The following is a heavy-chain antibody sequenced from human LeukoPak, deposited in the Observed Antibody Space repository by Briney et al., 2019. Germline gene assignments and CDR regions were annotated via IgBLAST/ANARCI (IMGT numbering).Heavy chain of an antibody. V-gene: IGHV3-48*03. Sequence: GGSLRLSCAASGLTFSSYEMNWVRQAPGKGLEWVSYISSSGSTIYYADSVKGRFTISRDNAKNSLYLQMNSLRAEDTAAYYCARDRRDDISGYYPNWFDPWGQGTLVTVSS. J-gene: IGHJ5*02. D-gene: IGHD3-22*01. CDR2: ISSSGSTI. CDR1: GLTFSSYE. CDR3: ARDRRDDISGYYPNWFDP.